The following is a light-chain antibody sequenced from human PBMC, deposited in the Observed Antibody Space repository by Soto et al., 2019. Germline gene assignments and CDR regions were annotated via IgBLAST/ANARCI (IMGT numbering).Light chain of an antibody. CDR2: DVS. J-gene: IGLJ1*01. Sequence: QSALTQPASVSGSPGQSITISCTGTSSDIGRYNYVSWYQQYPGKAPKFMIYDVSNRPSGVSNHFSGSKSGNTASLTISGLQAEDEADYYCSSYISSSTYVFGTGTKVTVL. V-gene: IGLV2-14*01. CDR1: SSDIGRYNY. CDR3: SSYISSSTYV.